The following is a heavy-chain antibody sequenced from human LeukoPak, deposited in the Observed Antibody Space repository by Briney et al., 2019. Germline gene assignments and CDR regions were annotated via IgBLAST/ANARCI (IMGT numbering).Heavy chain of an antibody. CDR3: ARDTGWYFDL. D-gene: IGHD4-17*01. Sequence: GGSLRLSCAASGSTFSGYWMHWVRQPPGKGLVWVSRITGDGSSTTYADSVKGRFTISRDNAKNTLSLQMISLRAEDTAVYYCARDTGWYFDLWGRGTLVTVSS. V-gene: IGHV3-74*01. CDR1: GSTFSGYW. J-gene: IGHJ2*01. CDR2: ITGDGSST.